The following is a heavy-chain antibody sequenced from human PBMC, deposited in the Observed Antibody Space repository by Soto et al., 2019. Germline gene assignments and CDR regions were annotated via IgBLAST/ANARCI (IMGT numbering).Heavy chain of an antibody. CDR1: GGSISSGDYY. CDR2: IYYSGST. CDR3: ACTEREDMGLLDY. Sequence: LSETLSLTCTVSGGSISSGDYYWSWIRQPPGKGLEWIGYIYYSGSTYYNPSLKSRVTISVDTSKNQFSLKLRSVTAADTAVYYCACTEREDMGLLDYWGQGTMVTVSS. J-gene: IGHJ4*02. V-gene: IGHV4-30-4*01. D-gene: IGHD1-7*01.